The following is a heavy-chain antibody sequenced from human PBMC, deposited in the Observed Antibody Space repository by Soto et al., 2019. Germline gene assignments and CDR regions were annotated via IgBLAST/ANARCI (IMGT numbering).Heavy chain of an antibody. CDR3: AREFPYYMSSDSYLDY. J-gene: IGHJ4*02. D-gene: IGHD3-10*01. CDR2: TYYRSRWYN. V-gene: IGHV6-1*01. CDR1: GDSVCGNSAA. Sequence: NPSETLSLTCAVSGDSVCGNSAAWNWIRQSPSRGLEWLGRTYYRSRWYNDYAVSVKSRITVTPDTSKNQFSLHLNSVTPEDTAVYYCAREFPYYMSSDSYLDYWGQGALVTVSS.